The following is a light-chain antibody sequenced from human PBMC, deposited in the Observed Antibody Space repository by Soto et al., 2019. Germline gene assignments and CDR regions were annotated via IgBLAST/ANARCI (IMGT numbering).Light chain of an antibody. CDR3: HQYNTWPLWT. CDR2: GAS. J-gene: IGKJ1*01. CDR1: QSVSSN. V-gene: IGKV3-15*01. Sequence: EIVMTQSPATLSVSPGERATLSCRASQSVSSNLAWYQQKRGQGPRLLIYGASTRATGIPARFSGSGSGTEFPLTISSLQSEDFAVYSCHQYNTWPLWTFGQGPRVDIK.